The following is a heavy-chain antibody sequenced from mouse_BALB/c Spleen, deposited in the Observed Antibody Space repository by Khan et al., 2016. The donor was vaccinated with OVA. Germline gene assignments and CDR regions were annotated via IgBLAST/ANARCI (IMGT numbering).Heavy chain of an antibody. CDR1: GYSITSDYA. CDR2: ISSSGST. V-gene: IGHV3-2*02. J-gene: IGHJ4*01. CDR3: ARDGSRYNYAMDY. Sequence: EVQLQESGPGLVKPSQSLSLTCTVTGYSITSDYAWNWIRQFPGNKLEWMGYISSSGSTNYNPALKSRFSITRATSKNQFFLQLNSVTTEDTATYYCARDGSRYNYAMDYWGQGTSVTVSS. D-gene: IGHD2-3*01.